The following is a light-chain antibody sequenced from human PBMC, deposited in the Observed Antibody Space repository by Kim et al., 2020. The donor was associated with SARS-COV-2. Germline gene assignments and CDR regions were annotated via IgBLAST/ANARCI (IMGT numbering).Light chain of an antibody. V-gene: IGLV1-40*01. CDR2: GNS. CDR1: SCNSGAGYD. Sequence: RVTISCTGSSCNSGAGYDVHWYQQLPGTAPKLLIYGNSNRPSGVPDRFSGSKSGTSASLAITGLQAEDEADYYCQSYDSSLSGWVFGGGTQLTVL. J-gene: IGLJ3*02. CDR3: QSYDSSLSGWV.